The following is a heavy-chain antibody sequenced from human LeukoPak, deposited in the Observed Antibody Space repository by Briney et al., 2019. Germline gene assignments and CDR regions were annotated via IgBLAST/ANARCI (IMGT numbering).Heavy chain of an antibody. CDR3: ARRARWAQDFDY. CDR1: GGSISSSGHY. CDR2: IYYNGGT. V-gene: IGHV4-39*01. J-gene: IGHJ4*02. Sequence: SETLSLTCTVSGGSISSSGHYWGWIRQPPGKGLEWIGSIYYNGGTYYNPSLMSRVTISVDTSKNQFSLKLSSVTAADTAVYYCARRARWAQDFDYWGQGTLVTVSS. D-gene: IGHD5-24*01.